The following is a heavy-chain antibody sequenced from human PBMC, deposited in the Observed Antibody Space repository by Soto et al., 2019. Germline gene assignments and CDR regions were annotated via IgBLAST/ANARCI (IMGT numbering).Heavy chain of an antibody. CDR3: TTDQGLGSRSGWYY. Sequence: GGSLRLSFTAAGGSFRKAWMNWLRQAPGKGLECVGRIKSKTDGGTTDYAAPVKGRFTISRDDSKNTLYLQMNSLKTEDTAVHYCTTDQGLGSRSGWYYWGPGTLVTLYS. J-gene: IGHJ4*02. CDR1: GGSFRKAW. D-gene: IGHD6-13*01. CDR2: IKSKTDGGTT. V-gene: IGHV3-15*01.